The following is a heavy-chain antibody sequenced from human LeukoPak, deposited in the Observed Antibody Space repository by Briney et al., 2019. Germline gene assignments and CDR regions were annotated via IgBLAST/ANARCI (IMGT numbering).Heavy chain of an antibody. J-gene: IGHJ5*02. V-gene: IGHV1-46*01. CDR3: ARVAAYYDFWSPSNGAWFDP. Sequence: GASVKVSCKASGYTFTSYYMHWVRQAPGQGLEWMGIINPSGGSTSYAQKFQGRVTMTRDTSTSTVYMELSSLRSEDTAVYYCARVAAYYDFWSPSNGAWFDPWGQGTLVTVSS. CDR1: GYTFTSYY. CDR2: INPSGGST. D-gene: IGHD3-3*01.